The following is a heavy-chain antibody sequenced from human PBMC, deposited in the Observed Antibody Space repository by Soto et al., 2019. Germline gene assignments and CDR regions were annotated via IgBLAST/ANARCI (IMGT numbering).Heavy chain of an antibody. CDR1: CFTLSPYG. CDR3: AVDFWSGYYTG. Sequence: GGSGKGSRQASCFTLSPYGISWVRQAPGQGLEWMGWISAYNGNTNYAQKLQGRVTMTTDTSTSTAYMELRSLRSDDTAVYYCAVDFWSGYYTGWGQGTLVTVSS. J-gene: IGHJ4*02. V-gene: IGHV1-18*01. CDR2: ISAYNGNT. D-gene: IGHD3-3*01.